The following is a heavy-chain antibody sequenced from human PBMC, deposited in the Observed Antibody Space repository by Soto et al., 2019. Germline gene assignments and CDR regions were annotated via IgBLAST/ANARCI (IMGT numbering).Heavy chain of an antibody. V-gene: IGHV3-23*01. CDR1: GFTFSSYA. Sequence: EVQLLESGGGLVQPGGSLRLSCAASGFTFSSYAMSWVRQAPGKGLEWVSAIGGSGGSTYYADSVNGRFTISRDNSKNTLYLQMNSLSAEDTAVYYCAKDIDGYNRPVAYWGQGTLVTVSS. CDR2: IGGSGGST. D-gene: IGHD5-12*01. CDR3: AKDIDGYNRPVAY. J-gene: IGHJ4*02.